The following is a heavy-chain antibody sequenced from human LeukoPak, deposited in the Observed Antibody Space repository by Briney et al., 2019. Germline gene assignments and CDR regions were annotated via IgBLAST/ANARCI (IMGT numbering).Heavy chain of an antibody. V-gene: IGHV3-30*02. CDR2: IRYDGSNK. D-gene: IGHD5-18*01. CDR3: AKDLVDTGSQYFQH. J-gene: IGHJ1*01. Sequence: GGSLRLSCAASGFTFSSYGMHWVRQAPGKGLEWVAFIRYDGSNKYYADSVKGRFTISRDNSKNTLYLQMNSLRAEDTAVYYCAKDLVDTGSQYFQHWGQGTLVIVSS. CDR1: GFTFSSYG.